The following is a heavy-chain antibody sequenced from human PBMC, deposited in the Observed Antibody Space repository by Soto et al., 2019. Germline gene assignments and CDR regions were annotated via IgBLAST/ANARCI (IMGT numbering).Heavy chain of an antibody. Sequence: PGGSLRLSCAASGFTFSSYAMRWVRKAPGKGLERVSVISYDGSNKYYADSVKCRFTISRDNSKNTLYLQMNSLRAEDTAVYYCAREDIVLSVSRYWGQGPLVTVS. CDR3: AREDIVLSVSRY. V-gene: IGHV3-30-3*01. CDR1: GFTFSSYA. CDR2: ISYDGSNK. D-gene: IGHD2-8*01. J-gene: IGHJ4*02.